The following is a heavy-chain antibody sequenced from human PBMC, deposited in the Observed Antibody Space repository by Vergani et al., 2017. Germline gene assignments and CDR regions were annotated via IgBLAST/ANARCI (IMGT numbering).Heavy chain of an antibody. J-gene: IGHJ4*02. D-gene: IGHD3-16*01. CDR3: AKHFRGWGIDY. CDR1: GFTLSNYD. V-gene: IGHV3-30*02. Sequence: VQLVESGGRLVQPGGSLRLSCATSGFTLSNYDMQWIRQGPGKGLEFVAFIQFDGSNQYYADSVKGRFTLSRDFSKNTLYLQMNSLRTDDTATYYCAKHFRGWGIDYWGQGTQVIVSS. CDR2: IQFDGSNQ.